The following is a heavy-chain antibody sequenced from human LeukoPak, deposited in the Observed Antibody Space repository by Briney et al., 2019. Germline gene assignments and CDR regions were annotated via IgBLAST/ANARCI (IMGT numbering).Heavy chain of an antibody. CDR1: GFTFSSYD. V-gene: IGHV3-30*12. Sequence: GGSLRLSCAASGFTFSSYDIHWVRQAPGKGLEWVAFNKYYADSVKGRFTISRDNAKNSLYLQMNSLRVEDTAVYYCAREYSDSSGYSNWGQGTLVTVSS. CDR3: AREYSDSSGYSN. CDR2: NK. D-gene: IGHD3-22*01. J-gene: IGHJ4*02.